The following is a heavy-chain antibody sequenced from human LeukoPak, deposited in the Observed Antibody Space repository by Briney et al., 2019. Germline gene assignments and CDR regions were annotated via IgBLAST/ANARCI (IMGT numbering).Heavy chain of an antibody. D-gene: IGHD3-22*01. CDR2: INPNSGGT. Sequence: ASVKVSCKASGYTFTGYYMHWVRQAPGQGLEWMGWINPNSGGTNYAQKFQGRVTMTRDTSISTAYMELSRLRSDDTAVYYCARVAHTLYYYDSSGYYNYWGQGTLVTVSS. V-gene: IGHV1-2*02. CDR1: GYTFTGYY. CDR3: ARVAHTLYYYDSSGYYNY. J-gene: IGHJ4*02.